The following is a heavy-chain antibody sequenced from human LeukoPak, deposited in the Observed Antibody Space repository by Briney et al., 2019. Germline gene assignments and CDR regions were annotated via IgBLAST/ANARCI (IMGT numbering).Heavy chain of an antibody. CDR1: GFTFSSCA. Sequence: QPGGSLRLSCAASGFTFSSCAMSWVRQAPGKGLGWVSGISGSGVSTYYADSVKGRFTISRDNSKNTLYLQMSSLRAEDTAVYYCAKIPQTTSVGYFDYWGQGNLVTVSS. D-gene: IGHD4-17*01. J-gene: IGHJ4*02. CDR2: ISGSGVST. CDR3: AKIPQTTSVGYFDY. V-gene: IGHV3-23*01.